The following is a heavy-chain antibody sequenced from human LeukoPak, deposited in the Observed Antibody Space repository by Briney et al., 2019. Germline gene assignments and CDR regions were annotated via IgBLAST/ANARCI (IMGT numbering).Heavy chain of an antibody. CDR2: INHSGST. CDR1: GGSFSGYY. CDR3: ARDLGGPEPFDY. D-gene: IGHD1-14*01. Sequence: PSETLSLTCAVYGGSFSGYYWSWIRQPPGKGLEWIGEINHSGSTNYNPSLKSRVTMSVDTSKNQFSLKLSSVTAADTAVYYCARDLGGPEPFDYWGQGTLVTVSS. J-gene: IGHJ4*02. V-gene: IGHV4-34*01.